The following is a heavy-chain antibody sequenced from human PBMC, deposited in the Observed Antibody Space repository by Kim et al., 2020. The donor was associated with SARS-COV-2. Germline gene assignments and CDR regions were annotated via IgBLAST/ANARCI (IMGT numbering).Heavy chain of an antibody. V-gene: IGHV1-69*01. CDR3: ARDTGDNWFDP. Sequence: ANYAQKFQGRVTITADESTSTAYMELSSLRSEDTAVYYCARDTGDNWFDPWGQGTLVTVSS. D-gene: IGHD2-8*02. J-gene: IGHJ5*02. CDR2: A.